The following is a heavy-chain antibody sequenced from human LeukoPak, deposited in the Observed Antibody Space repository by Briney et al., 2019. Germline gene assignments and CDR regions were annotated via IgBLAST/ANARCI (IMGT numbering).Heavy chain of an antibody. D-gene: IGHD3-22*01. CDR1: GFTFDDYA. CDR3: ATERSSGYYY. J-gene: IGHJ4*02. V-gene: IGHV3-9*01. CDR2: ISWNSGSI. Sequence: GGSLRLSCAASGFTFDDYAMHWVRQAPGKGLEWVSNISWNSGSIGYADSVKGRFTVSRDNAKNSLYLQMNSLRAEDTALYYCATERSSGYYYWGQGTLVTVSS.